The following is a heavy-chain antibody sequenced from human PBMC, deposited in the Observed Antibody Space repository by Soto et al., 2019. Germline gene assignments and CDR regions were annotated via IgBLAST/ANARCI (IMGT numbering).Heavy chain of an antibody. CDR2: ISSYNGNT. J-gene: IGHJ6*02. Sequence: QVQLVQSGAEVKKPGASVKVSCKASGYTFITYGISWVRQAPGQGLEWMGWISSYNGNTNYAQKLQGRVTMTTDTSTTTAYMELRIRRSDATAVYYCARDRPTSSIRARDYYYAMDVWGQGTTVTVSS. CDR1: GYTFITYG. CDR3: ARDRPTSSIRARDYYYAMDV. V-gene: IGHV1-18*01. D-gene: IGHD6-6*01.